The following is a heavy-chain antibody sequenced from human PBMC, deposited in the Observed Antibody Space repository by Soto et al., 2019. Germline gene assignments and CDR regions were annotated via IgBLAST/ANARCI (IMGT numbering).Heavy chain of an antibody. CDR2: ISSSSSTI. D-gene: IGHD3-9*01. CDR3: ARTYYDILTGYPRAQNYYYYMDV. Sequence: GGSLRLSCAASGFTFSSYSMNWVRQAPGKGLEWVSYISSSSSTIYYADSVKGRFTISRDNAKNSLYLQMNSLRAEDTAVYYCARTYYDILTGYPRAQNYYYYMDVWGKGTTVTVSS. CDR1: GFTFSSYS. J-gene: IGHJ6*03. V-gene: IGHV3-48*01.